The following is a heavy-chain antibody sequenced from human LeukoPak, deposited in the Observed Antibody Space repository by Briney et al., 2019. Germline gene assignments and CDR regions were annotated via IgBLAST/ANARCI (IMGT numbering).Heavy chain of an antibody. D-gene: IGHD5-12*01. CDR3: ARSPRSGYDLYYYYYGMDV. CDR1: GFTFSSYG. Sequence: GGSLRLSCAASGFTFSSYGMHWVRQAPGKGLEGVAVIWYDGSNKYYADSVKGRFTISRDNSKNTLYLQMNSLRAEDTAVYYCARSPRSGYDLYYYYYGMDVWGQGTTVTVSS. CDR2: IWYDGSNK. V-gene: IGHV3-33*01. J-gene: IGHJ6*02.